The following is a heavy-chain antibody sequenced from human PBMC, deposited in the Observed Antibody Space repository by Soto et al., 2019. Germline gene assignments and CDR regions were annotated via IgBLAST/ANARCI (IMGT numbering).Heavy chain of an antibody. CDR2: IYYSGDT. J-gene: IGHJ4*02. CDR3: ARVRGAVGGDIAIDY. CDR1: GGSISSGDYY. Sequence: QVQLQESGPGLVKPSQTLSLTCTVSGGSISSGDYYWTWIRQPPGKGLEWIGYIYYSGDTFYNPALKRRVSISVDTSQSQFSLELNSVTAADAALSFCARVRGAVGGDIAIDYWGQGTLVTVSS. V-gene: IGHV4-30-4*01. D-gene: IGHD5-12*01.